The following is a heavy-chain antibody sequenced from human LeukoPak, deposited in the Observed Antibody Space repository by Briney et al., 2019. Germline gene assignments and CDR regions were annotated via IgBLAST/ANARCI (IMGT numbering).Heavy chain of an antibody. J-gene: IGHJ4*02. CDR3: AREVVGLYSYSSFIFDY. D-gene: IGHD5-18*01. CDR2: VIPIFGTA. V-gene: IGHV1-69*06. CDR1: GGTFSSYA. Sequence: SVKVSCKASGGTFSSYAISWVRQAPGQGLEWMEGVIPIFGTADYAQKFQGRVTITADKSTSTAYMELSSLRSEDTAVYYCAREVVGLYSYSSFIFDYWGQGTLVTVSS.